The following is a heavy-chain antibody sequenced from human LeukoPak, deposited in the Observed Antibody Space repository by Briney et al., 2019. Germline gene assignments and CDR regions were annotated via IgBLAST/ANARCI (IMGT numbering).Heavy chain of an antibody. CDR2: IYTSGST. J-gene: IGHJ6*03. D-gene: IGHD6-6*01. V-gene: IGHV4-61*02. Sequence: TLSLTCTVSGGSISSGSYYWSWIRQPAGKGLEWIGRIYTSGSTNYNPSLKSRVTISVDTSKNQFSLKLSSVTAADTAVYYCAKGGHIAALYYYMDVWGKGTTVTVSS. CDR1: GGSISSGSYY. CDR3: AKGGHIAALYYYMDV.